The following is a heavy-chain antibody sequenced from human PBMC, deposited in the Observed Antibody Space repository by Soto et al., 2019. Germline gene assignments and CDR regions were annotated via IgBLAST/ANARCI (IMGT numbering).Heavy chain of an antibody. Sequence: QVQLVQSGAEVKQPGSSVKVSCKASGGTFSSYSINWVRQAPGQGLEWMGEIIPIFGTANYAQKFQGRVTITADESKSTAYMELSSLRSEYTAVYYCARDGGRHSGGIDYWGQGTLVTVSS. D-gene: IGHD1-26*01. CDR3: ARDGGRHSGGIDY. CDR2: IIPIFGTA. CDR1: GGTFSSYS. J-gene: IGHJ4*02. V-gene: IGHV1-69*01.